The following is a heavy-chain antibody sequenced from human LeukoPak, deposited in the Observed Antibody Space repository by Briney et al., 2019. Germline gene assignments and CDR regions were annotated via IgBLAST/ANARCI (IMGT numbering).Heavy chain of an antibody. D-gene: IGHD3-10*01. J-gene: IGHJ6*03. CDR2: IYYTGTT. Sequence: PSETLSLTCSVSGGSITSSSYYWAWLRQPPGKVLEYIGDIYYTGTTNYNPSLKSRVSISKDTSKNQFSLRLTSATAADTAVYYCARHQEAMVRGVLYYMDVWGKGTTVTISS. CDR3: ARHQEAMVRGVLYYMDV. CDR1: GGSITSSSYY. V-gene: IGHV4-39*07.